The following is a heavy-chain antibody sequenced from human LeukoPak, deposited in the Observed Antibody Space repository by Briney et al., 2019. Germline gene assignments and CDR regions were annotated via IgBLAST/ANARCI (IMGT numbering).Heavy chain of an antibody. J-gene: IGHJ1*01. D-gene: IGHD3-10*01. Sequence: GGSLRLSCAASGFTFSSYWMFWVRQAPGKGLVWVSRVNSDGTSTNYADSVKGRFTISRDNAKNTLYLQMNSLRAEDTAVYYCAREDYYGSGSYSSEYFQHWGQGTLVTVSS. CDR2: VNSDGTST. CDR1: GFTFSSYW. CDR3: AREDYYGSGSYSSEYFQH. V-gene: IGHV3-74*01.